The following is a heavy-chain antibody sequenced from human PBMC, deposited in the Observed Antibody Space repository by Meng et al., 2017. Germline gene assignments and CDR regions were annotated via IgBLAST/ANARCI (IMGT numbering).Heavy chain of an antibody. D-gene: IGHD6-13*01. Sequence: QISLEESGASVVKPAQTLTLTCTFSWFSFSTIGMGGGWFSQPPGQALEWLALIDCDDDKRYSHSLKSIITTTNDTSNTPEVLTITNMDPVNTATYYCAHCVYSSSFDYWGQGTLVTVSS. CDR1: WFSFSTIGMG. CDR2: IDCDDDK. V-gene: IGHV2-5*02. CDR3: AHCVYSSSFDY. J-gene: IGHJ4*02.